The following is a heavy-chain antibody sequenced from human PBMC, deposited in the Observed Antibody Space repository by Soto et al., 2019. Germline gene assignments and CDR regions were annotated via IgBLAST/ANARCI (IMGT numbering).Heavy chain of an antibody. CDR2: INAGNGNT. CDR3: ARDRQPNYYYYGMDV. J-gene: IGHJ6*02. Sequence: ASVKVSCKASGYTFTSYAMHWVRQAPGQRLEWMGWINAGNGNTKYSQKFQGRVTITRDTSASTAYMELSSLRSEDTAVYYCARDRQPNYYYYGMDVWGQGPTVTVSS. V-gene: IGHV1-3*01. CDR1: GYTFTSYA.